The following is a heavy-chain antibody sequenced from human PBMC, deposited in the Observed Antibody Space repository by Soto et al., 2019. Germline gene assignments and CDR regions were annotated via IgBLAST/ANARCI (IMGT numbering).Heavy chain of an antibody. CDR2: INSGGST. CDR3: VRENYYYGMDV. V-gene: IGHV3-66*01. Sequence: EVQLVESGGTLVQPGGSLRLSCAASGFDASVSYMTWVRQAPGKGLEWVSAINSGGSTFYADSVKGRFTISRDNSKNTLYLQMNSLRVEDTAMYYCVRENYYYGMDVWGQGTAVTVSS. CDR1: GFDASVSY. J-gene: IGHJ6*02.